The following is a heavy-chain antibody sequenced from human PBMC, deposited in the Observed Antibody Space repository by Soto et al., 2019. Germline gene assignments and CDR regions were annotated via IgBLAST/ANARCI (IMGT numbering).Heavy chain of an antibody. J-gene: IGHJ6*03. V-gene: IGHV3-23*01. D-gene: IGHD3-16*01. CDR2: ISGSGGST. CDR1: GFTFSSYA. CDR3: ARGQDYYYYYYMDV. Sequence: HPGGSLRLSCAASGFTFSSYAMSWVRQAPGKGLEWVSAISGSGGSTYYADSVKGRFTISRDNSKNTLYLQMNSLRAEDTAVYYCARGQDYYYYYYMDVWGKGPTVTVSS.